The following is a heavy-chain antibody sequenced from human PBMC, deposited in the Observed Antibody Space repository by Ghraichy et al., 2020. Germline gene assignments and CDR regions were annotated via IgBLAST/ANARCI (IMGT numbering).Heavy chain of an antibody. CDR1: GFTFSSYS. CDR2: ISSSSSTI. V-gene: IGHV3-48*02. J-gene: IGHJ4*02. D-gene: IGHD3-22*01. Sequence: GGSLRLSCAASGFTFSSYSMHWVRQAPGKGLEWVSYISSSSSTIYYADSVKGRFTISRDNAKNSLYLQMNNLRDEDTAVYYCASTNEYYYDSSGYPTFDSWGQGTLVTVSS. CDR3: ASTNEYYYDSSGYPTFDS.